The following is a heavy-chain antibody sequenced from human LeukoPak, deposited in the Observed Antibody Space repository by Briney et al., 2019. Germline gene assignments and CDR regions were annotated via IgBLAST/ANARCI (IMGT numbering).Heavy chain of an antibody. J-gene: IGHJ4*02. CDR2: IKQDGSEK. CDR1: GLTFSNYW. D-gene: IGHD1-26*01. CDR3: ARGWGAVDY. Sequence: GGSLRLSCEASGLTFSNYWMTWVRQSPGKGLEWVANIKQDGSEKYYVDSVKGRFTISRDNAKNPLYLQMNSLRAEDTAMYYCARGWGAVDYWGQGTLVTVSS. V-gene: IGHV3-7*04.